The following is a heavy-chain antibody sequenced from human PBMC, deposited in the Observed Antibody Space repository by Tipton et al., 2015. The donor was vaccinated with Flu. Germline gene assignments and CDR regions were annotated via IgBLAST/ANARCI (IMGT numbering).Heavy chain of an antibody. CDR3: ARDGWLRGFDY. CDR1: GGSISSYY. J-gene: IGHJ4*02. D-gene: IGHD3-10*01. Sequence: LRLSCTVSGGSISSYYWSWIRQTAGKGLEWIGRIYTSGSTNYNPSLKSRVTMSVDTSKNQFSLKLSSVTAADTAVYYCARDGWLRGFDYWGQGTLVTVSS. V-gene: IGHV4-4*07. CDR2: IYTSGST.